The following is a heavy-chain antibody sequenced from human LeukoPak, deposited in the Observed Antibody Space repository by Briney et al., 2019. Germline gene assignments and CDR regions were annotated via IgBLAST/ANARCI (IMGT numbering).Heavy chain of an antibody. Sequence: PGGPLRLSCAASGYTFSSYAMSWVRQAPGMGLHWVSGINNSVGSTYYAALMRGIFTNSRDNSKNTLYLQMNSLRAEDTAIYYCAKDLHGGNSCEAFDYWGQGTMVTLSS. CDR2: INNSVGST. D-gene: IGHD5-18*01. CDR1: GYTFSSYA. J-gene: IGHJ4*02. CDR3: AKDLHGGNSCEAFDY. V-gene: IGHV3-23*01.